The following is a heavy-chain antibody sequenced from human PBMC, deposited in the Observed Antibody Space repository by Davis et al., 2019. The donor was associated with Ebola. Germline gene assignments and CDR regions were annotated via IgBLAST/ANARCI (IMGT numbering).Heavy chain of an antibody. D-gene: IGHD3-3*01. J-gene: IGHJ6*02. Sequence: GESLKISCAASGFTVSSNYMSWVRQAPGKGLEWVPAIYSGGSTYYADSVKGRFTISRDNSKNTLYLQMNSLRAEDTAVYYCASPYYDFWSGYYGMDVWGQGTTVTVSS. V-gene: IGHV3-66*01. CDR3: ASPYYDFWSGYYGMDV. CDR2: IYSGGST. CDR1: GFTVSSNY.